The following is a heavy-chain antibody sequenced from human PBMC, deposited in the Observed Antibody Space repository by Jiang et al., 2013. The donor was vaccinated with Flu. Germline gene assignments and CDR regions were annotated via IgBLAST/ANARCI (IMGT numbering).Heavy chain of an antibody. CDR1: WLHQQYWLL. V-gene: IGHV4-39*01. CDR3: ARQMQNIVVAPFDY. J-gene: IGHJ4*02. Sequence: SLSCTVVWWLHQQYWLLLGLDPPAPREGTGVDWEYYDSGSTYYNPSLKSRLTISVDTSKNQFSLKLKSLTAADTAIYYCARQMQNIVVAPFDYWGQGTLVTVSS. D-gene: IGHD3-22*01. CDR2: YDSGST.